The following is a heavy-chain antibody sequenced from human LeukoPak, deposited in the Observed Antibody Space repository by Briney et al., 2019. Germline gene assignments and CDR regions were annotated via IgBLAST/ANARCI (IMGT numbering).Heavy chain of an antibody. D-gene: IGHD1-26*01. CDR2: ILYTGRT. Sequence: PSETLSLTRTVSGDSISSSRFYWAWIRQPPGKGLEWIGSILYTGRTFYNPSLKSRVTISVDTSNNQFSLRLGSVTASDTAVYYCARRDVGATIDYWGQGTLVTVSS. CDR1: GDSISSSRFY. J-gene: IGHJ4*02. V-gene: IGHV4-39*01. CDR3: ARRDVGATIDY.